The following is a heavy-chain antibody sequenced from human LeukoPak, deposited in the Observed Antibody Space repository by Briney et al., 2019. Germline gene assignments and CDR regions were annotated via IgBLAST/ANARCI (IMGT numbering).Heavy chain of an antibody. CDR2: IYQDGSEK. D-gene: IGHD3-22*01. J-gene: IGHJ4*02. V-gene: IGHV3-7*01. CDR3: TKVRDYDGYFDY. Sequence: GGSLRLSCAAFGFTFTNYWMSWVRQTPGKGLEWVANIYQDGSEKFYVDSVTGRFTISRDNTKNSLYLQMNSLRAEDTAVYYCTKVRDYDGYFDYRGQGTLVTVSS. CDR1: GFTFTNYW.